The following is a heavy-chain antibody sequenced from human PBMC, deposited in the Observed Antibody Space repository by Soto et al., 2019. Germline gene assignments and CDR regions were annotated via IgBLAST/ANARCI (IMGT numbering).Heavy chain of an antibody. D-gene: IGHD2-2*01. CDR1: GFTFSSYG. Sequence: QVQLVESGGGVVQPGRSLRLSCAASGFTFSSYGMHWVRQAPGKGLEWVAVILYDGSNKYYADSVKGRFTISRDNSKNTLYLQMNSLRAEDTAVYYCAKDNCISTSCYRLYSWFDPWGQGTLVTVSS. V-gene: IGHV3-30*18. CDR3: AKDNCISTSCYRLYSWFDP. J-gene: IGHJ5*02. CDR2: ILYDGSNK.